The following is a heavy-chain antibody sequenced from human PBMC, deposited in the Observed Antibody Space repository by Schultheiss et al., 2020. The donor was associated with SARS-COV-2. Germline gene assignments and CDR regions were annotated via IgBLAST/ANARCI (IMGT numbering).Heavy chain of an antibody. CDR3: ARGCGGDCYSGISFDC. J-gene: IGHJ4*02. V-gene: IGHV3-69-1*01. CDR2: ISSSSTI. D-gene: IGHD2-21*01. Sequence: GGSLRLSCAASGFTFSDYYMNWVRQAPGKGLEWVSSISSSSTIYYADSVKGRFTISRDNAKKSLYLQMNSLRAEDTAVYYCARGCGGDCYSGISFDCWGQGTLVTVSS. CDR1: GFTFSDYY.